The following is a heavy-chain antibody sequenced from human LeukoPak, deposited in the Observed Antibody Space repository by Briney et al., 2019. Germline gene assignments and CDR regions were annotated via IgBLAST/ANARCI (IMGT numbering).Heavy chain of an antibody. V-gene: IGHV3-23*01. D-gene: IGHD3-22*01. J-gene: IGHJ4*02. CDR3: AIMHGYYDGSGFWVQ. CDR2: ISPSGDRT. Sequence: GGSLRLSCAASGFTFSSYAMSWVRQAPGKGLEWVSFISPSGDRTSNADSVEGRFTISRDNTRNTLCLQMSSLRDEDTGVYYCAIMHGYYDGSGFWVQWGQGTLVTVSS. CDR1: GFTFSSYA.